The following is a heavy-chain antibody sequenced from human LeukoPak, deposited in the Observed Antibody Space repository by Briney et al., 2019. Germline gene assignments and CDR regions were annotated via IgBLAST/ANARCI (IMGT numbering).Heavy chain of an antibody. CDR1: GFTSSRYW. CDR3: ARSEGWGDAFDI. Sequence: GGSLRLSCAASGFTSSRYWMSWVRQAPGKGLEWVANINQDGSEKYYVDSVKGRFTISRDNAKNSLYLQMNSLRAEDTAVYYCARSEGWGDAFDIWGQGTMVTVSS. V-gene: IGHV3-7*01. CDR2: INQDGSEK. D-gene: IGHD1-26*01. J-gene: IGHJ3*02.